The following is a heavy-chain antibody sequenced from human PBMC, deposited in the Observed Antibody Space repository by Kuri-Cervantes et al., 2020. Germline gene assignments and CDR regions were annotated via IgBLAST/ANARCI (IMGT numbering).Heavy chain of an antibody. V-gene: IGHV4-34*01. CDR3: AIDFIVRDYGDYGGWFDL. D-gene: IGHD4-17*01. CDR1: GGSFSGYY. J-gene: IGHJ5*02. CDR2: INNSGST. Sequence: SETLCLTCAVYGGSFSGYYWSWIRQPPGKGLEWVGEINNSGSTNYNPSLKRRVTISVDTYKNKFSLKLSYVTAADTAVYYCAIDFIVRDYGDYGGWFDLWGQGTLVTVSS.